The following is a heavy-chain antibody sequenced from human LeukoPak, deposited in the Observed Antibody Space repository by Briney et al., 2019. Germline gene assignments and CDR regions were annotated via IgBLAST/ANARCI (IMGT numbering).Heavy chain of an antibody. V-gene: IGHV3-23*01. CDR3: ARDPGSSLQSDPGGDWFDP. J-gene: IGHJ5*02. CDR2: ISGSGGST. CDR1: GFTFSSYA. Sequence: GGSLRLSCAASGFTFSSYAMSWVRQAPGKGLEWVSAISGSGGSTYYADSVKGRFTISRDNSKNSLYLQMNSLRAEDTAVYYCARDPGSSLQSDPGGDWFDPWGQGTLVTVSS. D-gene: IGHD6-13*01.